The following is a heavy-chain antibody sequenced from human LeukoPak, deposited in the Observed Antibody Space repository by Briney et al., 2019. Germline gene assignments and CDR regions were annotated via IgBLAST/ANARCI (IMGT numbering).Heavy chain of an antibody. CDR3: ARAPHYYYDSSGSIFDY. D-gene: IGHD3-22*01. Sequence: SETLSLTCTVSGGPISSGSYYWSWIRQPAGKGLEWIGRIYTSGSTNYNPSLKSRVTTSVDTSKNQFSLKLSSVTAADTAVYYCARAPHYYYDSSGSIFDYWGQGTLVTVSS. CDR1: GGPISSGSYY. CDR2: IYTSGST. J-gene: IGHJ4*02. V-gene: IGHV4-61*02.